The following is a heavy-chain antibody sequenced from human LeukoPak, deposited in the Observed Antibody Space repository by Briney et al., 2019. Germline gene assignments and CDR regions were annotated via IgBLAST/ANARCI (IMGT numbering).Heavy chain of an antibody. V-gene: IGHV4-39*07. Sequence: SETLSLTCTVSGGSISSGGYYWSWIRQPPGKGLEWIGEINHSGSTNYNPSLKSRVTISVDTSKNQFSLKLSSVTAADTAVYYCARGEDAYCSSTSCSSLDYWGQGTLVTVSS. CDR3: ARGEDAYCSSTSCSSLDY. D-gene: IGHD2-2*01. J-gene: IGHJ4*02. CDR1: GGSISSGGYY. CDR2: INHSGST.